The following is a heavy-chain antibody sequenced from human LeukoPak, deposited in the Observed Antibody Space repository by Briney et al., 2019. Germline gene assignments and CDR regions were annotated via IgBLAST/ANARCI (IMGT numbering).Heavy chain of an antibody. J-gene: IGHJ4*02. CDR2: IRYDGSNK. D-gene: IGHD3-10*01. V-gene: IGHV3-30*02. Sequence: GGSLRLSCAASGFTFSSYGMHWVRQAPGKGLEWVAFIRYDGSNKYYADSVKGRFTISRDNSKNTLYLQMNSLRAEDTAVYYCARELIYGSGSYADYWGQGTLVTVSS. CDR3: ARELIYGSGSYADY. CDR1: GFTFSSYG.